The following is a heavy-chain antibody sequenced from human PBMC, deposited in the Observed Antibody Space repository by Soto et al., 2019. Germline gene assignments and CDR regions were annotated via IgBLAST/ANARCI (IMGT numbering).Heavy chain of an antibody. J-gene: IGHJ5*02. D-gene: IGHD6-6*01. CDR3: AKDKQGYSCSSYNWFDP. Sequence: GGSLRLSCAASGFTFSSYAMSWVRQAPGKGLEWVSAISGSGGSTYYADSVKGRFTISRDKSKNTLYLQMNSLRAEDTAVYYCAKDKQGYSCSSYNWFDPWGQGTLVTVSS. CDR2: ISGSGGST. CDR1: GFTFSSYA. V-gene: IGHV3-23*01.